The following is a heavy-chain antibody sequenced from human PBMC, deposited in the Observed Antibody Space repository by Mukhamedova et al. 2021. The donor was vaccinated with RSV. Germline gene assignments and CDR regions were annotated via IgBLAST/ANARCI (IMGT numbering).Heavy chain of an antibody. Sequence: GSIYYSGSTYYNPSLKSRVTIPVDTSKNQFSLKLSSVTAADTAVYYCAVEGCGGDCYSWRYYYYYGMDVWGQGTTVTVSS. J-gene: IGHJ6*02. CDR2: IYYSGST. V-gene: IGHV4-39*01. D-gene: IGHD2-21*02. CDR3: AVEGCGGDCYSWRYYYYYGMDV.